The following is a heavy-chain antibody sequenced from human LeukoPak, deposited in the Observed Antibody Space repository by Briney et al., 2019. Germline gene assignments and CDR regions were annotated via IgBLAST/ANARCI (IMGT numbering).Heavy chain of an antibody. V-gene: IGHV3-30-3*01. D-gene: IGHD6-13*01. J-gene: IGHJ4*02. CDR3: ARQAASTDH. Sequence: PGGSLRLSCVASGFTFSNYAIHWVRQAPGKGLEWVAVTSYDGSNKYYADSVKGRFTISRDNSNNTLYLQMNSLRAEDTAVYYCARQAASTDHWGQGTLVTVSS. CDR1: GFTFSNYA. CDR2: TSYDGSNK.